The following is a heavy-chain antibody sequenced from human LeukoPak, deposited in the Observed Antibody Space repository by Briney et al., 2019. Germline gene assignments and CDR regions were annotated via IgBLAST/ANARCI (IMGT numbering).Heavy chain of an antibody. Sequence: KPSETLSLTCTVSGASISGYYWNWIRQPPGKGLEWIGYIYYSGSTNYNPSLMSRVTISEDTSKNQFSLKLSSVTAADTAIYYCARGLAWYFNYWGQGTLVTVSS. CDR3: ARGLAWYFNY. CDR2: IYYSGST. CDR1: GASISGYY. D-gene: IGHD2-15*01. J-gene: IGHJ4*02. V-gene: IGHV4-59*01.